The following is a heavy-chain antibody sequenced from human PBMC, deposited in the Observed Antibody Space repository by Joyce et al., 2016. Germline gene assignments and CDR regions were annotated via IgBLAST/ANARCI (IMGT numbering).Heavy chain of an antibody. D-gene: IGHD4-17*01. CDR3: AKSYGDLDWYFDL. J-gene: IGHJ2*01. V-gene: IGHV3-30*18. CDR1: GFTFSTYG. Sequence: QVQLVESGGGVVQPGRSLRLSCAASGFTFSTYGMHWVRQAPGKGLEVVAVISYDGTNKYYVDSVKGRFTISRDNSKNTLYLQMISLRTEDTAVYYCAKSYGDLDWYFDLWGRGTLVTVSS. CDR2: ISYDGTNK.